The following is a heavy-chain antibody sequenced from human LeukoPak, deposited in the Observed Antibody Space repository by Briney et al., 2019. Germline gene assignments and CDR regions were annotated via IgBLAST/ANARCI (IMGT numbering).Heavy chain of an antibody. D-gene: IGHD1-26*01. CDR2: IWYDGSNK. CDR1: GFTFSSYG. CDR3: ASDRAPGPMGATCFDY. Sequence: QPGGSLRLSCAASGFTFSSYGMHWVRQAPGKGLEWVAVIWYDGSNKYYADSVKGRFTISRDNSKNTLYLQMNSLRAEDTAVYYCASDRAPGPMGATCFDYWGQGTLVTVSS. V-gene: IGHV3-33*01. J-gene: IGHJ4*02.